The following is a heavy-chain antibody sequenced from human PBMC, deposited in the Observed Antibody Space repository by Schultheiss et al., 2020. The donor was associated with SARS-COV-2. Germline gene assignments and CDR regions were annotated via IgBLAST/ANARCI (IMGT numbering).Heavy chain of an antibody. V-gene: IGHV3-30*18. Sequence: GGSLRLSCAASGFTFSSYAMSWVRQAPGKGLEWVAVISYDGSNKYYADSVKGRFTISRDNSKNTLYLQMNSLRAEDTAVYYCAKDIVVVVAAMDYWGQGTLVTVSS. CDR1: GFTFSSYA. D-gene: IGHD2-15*01. CDR2: ISYDGSNK. CDR3: AKDIVVVVAAMDY. J-gene: IGHJ4*02.